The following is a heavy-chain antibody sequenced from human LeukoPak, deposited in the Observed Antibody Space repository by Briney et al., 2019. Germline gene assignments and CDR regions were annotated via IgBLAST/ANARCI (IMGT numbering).Heavy chain of an antibody. V-gene: IGHV5-51*01. CDR3: AAGWFGGPYDY. CDR2: IYPGDSDT. D-gene: IGHD3-10*01. J-gene: IGHJ4*02. Sequence: GESLKISCQGSGYRFTDYWIGWVRQVPGRGLEWMSIIYPGDSDTRYSPSFQGRVTISADKSISIAYLQWSSLKASDTATYYCAAGWFGGPYDYWGQGILVTVSS. CDR1: GYRFTDYW.